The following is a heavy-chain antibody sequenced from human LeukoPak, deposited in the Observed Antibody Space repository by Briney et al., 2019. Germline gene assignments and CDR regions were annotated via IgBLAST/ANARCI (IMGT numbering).Heavy chain of an antibody. D-gene: IGHD1-7*01. CDR1: GGSFSGYY. CDR3: ARQVELGNFDC. J-gene: IGHJ4*02. Sequence: SETLSLTCAAYGGSFSGYYWSWIRQPPGKGLEWIGEINHSGSTNYNPSLKSRVTISVDTSKNQFSLKLSSVTAADTAVYYCARQVELGNFDCWGQGTLVTVSS. CDR2: INHSGST. V-gene: IGHV4-34*01.